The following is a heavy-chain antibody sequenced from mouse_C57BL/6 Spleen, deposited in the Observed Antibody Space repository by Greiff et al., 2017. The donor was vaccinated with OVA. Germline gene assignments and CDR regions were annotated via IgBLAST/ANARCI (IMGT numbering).Heavy chain of an antibody. Sequence: EVMLVESGPELVKPGASVKISCTASGYSFTGYYMHWVKQSHGNILDWIGYIYPYNGVSSYNQKFKGKATLTVDKSSSTAYMELRSLTSEDSAVYYCARGYYGGPFDYWGQGTTLTVSS. D-gene: IGHD1-1*02. V-gene: IGHV1-31*01. J-gene: IGHJ2*01. CDR2: IYPYNGVS. CDR1: GYSFTGYY. CDR3: ARGYYGGPFDY.